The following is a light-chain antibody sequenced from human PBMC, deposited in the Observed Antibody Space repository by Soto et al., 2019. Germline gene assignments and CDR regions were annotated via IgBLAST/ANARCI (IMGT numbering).Light chain of an antibody. CDR1: SSDVGGFNY. J-gene: IGLJ2*01. CDR2: DVT. Sequence: QSALTQPRSVSGSPGQSVTISCTGTSSDVGGFNYVSWYQQHPGKAPKLMLYDVTKRPSGVPDRFSGSKSGNTASLTISGLQPDDEADYHCCSYAGSYSVVFGGGTQLTVL. CDR3: CSYAGSYSVV. V-gene: IGLV2-11*01.